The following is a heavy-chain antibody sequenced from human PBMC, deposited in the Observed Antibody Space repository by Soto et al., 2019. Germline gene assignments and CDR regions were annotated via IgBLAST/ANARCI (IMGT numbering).Heavy chain of an antibody. J-gene: IGHJ5*02. D-gene: IGHD2-15*01. V-gene: IGHV3-21*05. CDR2: ISPGSRYP. Sequence: GGSLRLSCSASGFSISNFGMFWVRQAPGRGLEWISYISPGSRYPAYADSVKGRFTISRDNARRSLSLQMNSLTVDDTAIYYCVRGGGGGLFDPWGQGSMVTVSS. CDR1: GFSISNFG. CDR3: VRGGGGGLFDP.